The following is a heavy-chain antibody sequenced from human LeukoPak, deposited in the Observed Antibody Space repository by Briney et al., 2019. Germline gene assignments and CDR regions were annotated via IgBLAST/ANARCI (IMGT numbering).Heavy chain of an antibody. Sequence: PGGSLRLSCAASEFTFSNFWMSWVRQAPGKGLEWVANIKGDGSEKTYVDSVKGRFTVSRDNAKNSLFLQMDSVRAEDTAVYYWARPRGWSYFDYWGRGSLVTVSS. D-gene: IGHD6-19*01. V-gene: IGHV3-7*01. J-gene: IGHJ4*02. CDR3: ARPRGWSYFDY. CDR1: EFTFSNFW. CDR2: IKGDGSEK.